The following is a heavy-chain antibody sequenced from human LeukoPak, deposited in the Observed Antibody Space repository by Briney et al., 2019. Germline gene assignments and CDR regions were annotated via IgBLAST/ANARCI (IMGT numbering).Heavy chain of an antibody. CDR2: INPNNGDT. Sequence: ASVKVSCKASGYTFSGYYIHWIRQAPGQGLEWMGWINPNNGDTKYAQTFHGRVTITRDTSIRTAYMELSGLRYDDTAPYYCARDSNYYDSTDYLDHWGQGSQIIVSS. CDR3: ARDSNYYDSTDYLDH. J-gene: IGHJ4*02. V-gene: IGHV1-2*02. D-gene: IGHD3-9*01. CDR1: GYTFSGYY.